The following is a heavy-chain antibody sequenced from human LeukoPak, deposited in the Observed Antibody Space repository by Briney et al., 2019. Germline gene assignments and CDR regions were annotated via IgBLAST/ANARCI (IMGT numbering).Heavy chain of an antibody. CDR2: INSDGTKT. CDR3: ASLDPFDY. J-gene: IGHJ4*02. CDR1: GFTFRSYE. Sequence: GGSLRLSCAASGFTFRSYEMHWVRLTPGKGLTWVSRINSDGTKTDYADSVKGRFTISRDNGKNTLYLQMNSRRAEDTAIYYCASLDPFDYWGQGTLVTVSS. V-gene: IGHV3-74*01.